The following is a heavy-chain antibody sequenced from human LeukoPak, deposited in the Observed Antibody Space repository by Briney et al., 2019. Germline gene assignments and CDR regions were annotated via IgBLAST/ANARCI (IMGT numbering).Heavy chain of an antibody. Sequence: SETLSLTCAVYGGSFSGYYWSWIRQPPGKGLEWIGEINHSGSTNYNPSLKSRVTISVDTSKNQFSLKLSSVTAADTAVYYCARPGYCSSTSCYRGEYYYYYYMDVWGKGTTVTVSS. J-gene: IGHJ6*03. CDR3: ARPGYCSSTSCYRGEYYYYYYMDV. CDR1: GGSFSGYY. CDR2: INHSGST. D-gene: IGHD2-2*01. V-gene: IGHV4-34*01.